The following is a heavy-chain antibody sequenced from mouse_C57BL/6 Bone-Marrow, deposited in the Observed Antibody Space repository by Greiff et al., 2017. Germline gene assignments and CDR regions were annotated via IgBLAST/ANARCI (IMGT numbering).Heavy chain of an antibody. CDR1: GYTFTSYW. D-gene: IGHD1-1*01. CDR2: IDPSDSYT. CDR3: AREGYDGSSIYYFDY. Sequence: VQLQQPGAELVMPGASVKLSCKASGYTFTSYWMHWVKQRPGQGLEWIGEIDPSDSYTNYNQKFKGKSTLTVDKSSSTACMQLSSLTSEDSAVYYCAREGYDGSSIYYFDYWGRGTTLTVSA. V-gene: IGHV1-69*01. J-gene: IGHJ2*01.